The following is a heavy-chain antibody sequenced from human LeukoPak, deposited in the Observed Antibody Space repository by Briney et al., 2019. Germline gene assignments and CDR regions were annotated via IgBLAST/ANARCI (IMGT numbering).Heavy chain of an antibody. CDR2: ISWNSGSI. D-gene: IGHD6-19*01. V-gene: IGHV3-9*01. CDR3: AKAEKWLVRGYFDY. CDR1: GFTFGDYA. J-gene: IGHJ4*02. Sequence: GGSLRLSCTASGFTFGDYAMHWVRQAPGKGLEWVSGISWNSGSIGYADSVKGRFTISRDNAKNSLYLQMNSLRAEDTALYYCAKAEKWLVRGYFDYWGQGTLVTVSS.